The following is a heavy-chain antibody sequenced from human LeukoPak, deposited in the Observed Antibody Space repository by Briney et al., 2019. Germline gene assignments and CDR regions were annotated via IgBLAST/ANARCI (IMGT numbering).Heavy chain of an antibody. CDR3: ARDGAPDYYDSSGSAFDI. D-gene: IGHD3-22*01. V-gene: IGHV3-11*01. CDR1: GFTFSDYY. CDR2: ISSSGSTI. J-gene: IGHJ3*02. Sequence: GGSLRLSCAASGFTFSDYYMSWLRQAPGKGMEWVSYISSSGSTIYYADSVKGRFTISRDNAKNSLYLQMNSLRAEDTAVYYCARDGAPDYYDSSGSAFDIWGQGTMVTVSS.